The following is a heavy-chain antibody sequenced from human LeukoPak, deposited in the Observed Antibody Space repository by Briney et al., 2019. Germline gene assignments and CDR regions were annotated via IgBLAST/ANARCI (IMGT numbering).Heavy chain of an antibody. J-gene: IGHJ4*02. V-gene: IGHV4-61*08. CDR3: ARLRSGWPFDY. CDR1: GGSISSGDYY. D-gene: IGHD6-19*01. Sequence: SETLSLTCTVSGGSISSGDYYWSWIRQPPGNGLEWIGYIYYTGTTNYNPSLKSRVTISVDTSKNQFSLKLSSVTATDTAVYYCARLRSGWPFDYWGQGTLVTVSS. CDR2: IYYTGTT.